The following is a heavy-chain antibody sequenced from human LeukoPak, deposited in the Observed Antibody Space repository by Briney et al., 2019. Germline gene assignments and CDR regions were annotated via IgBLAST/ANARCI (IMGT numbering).Heavy chain of an antibody. Sequence: GGSLRLSCAASGFTFSNYWMSWVRQAPGKGLEWVANIKQDGNEKNFVDSVEGRFTISRDNAKGSLYLQMDSLRAEDTAVYYCAITVDCRATTDCYSYFHHWGQGTLVTVSS. V-gene: IGHV3-7*01. D-gene: IGHD2-21*02. CDR3: AITVDCRATTDCYSYFHH. CDR1: GFTFSNYW. CDR2: IKQDGNEK. J-gene: IGHJ1*01.